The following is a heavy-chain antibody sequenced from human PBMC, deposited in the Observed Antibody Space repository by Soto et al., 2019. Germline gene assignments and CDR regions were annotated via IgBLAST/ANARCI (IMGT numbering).Heavy chain of an antibody. V-gene: IGHV4-59*08. Sequence: PSWSXSLTCTVGGCCLIGYYFTLIRQPPGKGLEWIGYIYHNGGNSYNPSLKSRVSISLDRSRNQFSLKLTSVTAADPAMYYCARHVYSSHWKGRWLDRWGNGTPV. D-gene: IGHD1-1*01. CDR3: ARHVYSSHWKGRWLDR. CDR1: GCCLIGYY. CDR2: IYHNGGN. J-gene: IGHJ5*02.